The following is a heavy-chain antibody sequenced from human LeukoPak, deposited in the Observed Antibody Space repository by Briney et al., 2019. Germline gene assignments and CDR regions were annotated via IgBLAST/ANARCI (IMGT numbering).Heavy chain of an antibody. V-gene: IGHV1-69*01. J-gene: IGHJ4*02. Sequence: SVKVSCKASGGTFSSYAISWVRQAPGQGLEWMGGIIPIFGTANYAQKFQGRVTITADESTSTAYMELSSLRSEDTAVYYCARAQQGSTEDSSSSNALRPFDYWGQGTLVTVSS. CDR1: GGTFSSYA. D-gene: IGHD6-6*01. CDR2: IIPIFGTA. CDR3: ARAQQGSTEDSSSSNALRPFDY.